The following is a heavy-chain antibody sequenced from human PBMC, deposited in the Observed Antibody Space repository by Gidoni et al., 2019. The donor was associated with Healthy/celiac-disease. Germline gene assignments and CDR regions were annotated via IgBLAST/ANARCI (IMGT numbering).Heavy chain of an antibody. J-gene: IGHJ5*02. D-gene: IGHD3-22*01. CDR1: GYTFTSYD. CDR3: ARDTYYYDSSGYSNWFDP. CDR2: MNPNSGNT. V-gene: IGHV1-8*01. Sequence: QVQLVQSGAEVKKPRSSVKVSCKASGYTFTSYDLNWVRQATGQGLEWMGWMNPNSGNTGYAQKFQGRVTMTRNTSISTAYMELSSLRSEDTAVYYCARDTYYYDSSGYSNWFDPWGQGTLVTVSS.